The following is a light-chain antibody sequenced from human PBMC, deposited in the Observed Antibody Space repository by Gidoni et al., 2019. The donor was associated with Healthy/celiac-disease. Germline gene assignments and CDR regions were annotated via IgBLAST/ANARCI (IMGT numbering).Light chain of an antibody. J-gene: IGKJ2*01. Sequence: SQSISSYLNWYQQKPGKAPKLLIYAASSLQSGVPSRFSGSGSGTDFTLTIISLQPEDFATYYCQQSYRTPNTFGQGTKLEIK. V-gene: IGKV1-39*01. CDR1: QSISSY. CDR3: QQSYRTPNT. CDR2: AAS.